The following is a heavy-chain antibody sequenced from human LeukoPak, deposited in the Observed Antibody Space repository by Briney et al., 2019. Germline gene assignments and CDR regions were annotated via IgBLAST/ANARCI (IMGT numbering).Heavy chain of an antibody. CDR2: MNPNSGNT. CDR1: GYTFTSYD. V-gene: IGHV1-8*01. J-gene: IGHJ6*03. D-gene: IGHD3-10*01. Sequence: ASVKVSCKASGYTFTSYDINWVRQATGQGLEWMGWMNPNSGNTGYAQKFQGRVTMTRDTSISTAYMELSRLRSDDTAVYYCARVRGGSRGGYYYYMDVWGKGTTVTVSS. CDR3: ARVRGGSRGGYYYYMDV.